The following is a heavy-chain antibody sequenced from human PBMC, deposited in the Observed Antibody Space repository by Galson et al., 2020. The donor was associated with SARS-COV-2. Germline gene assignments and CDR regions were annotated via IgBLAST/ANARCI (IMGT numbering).Heavy chain of an antibody. CDR2: INPSSGST. J-gene: IGHJ1*01. Sequence: ASVKVSCKASGYTFTTYYMHWVRQAPGQGLEWMGIINPSSGSTSYAQKFQGRVTMTRDTSTSTVHMELSRLKSEDTTVYYCAQGSCGGDFCYDAEYFQHWGQGTLVTVSS. CDR3: AQGSCGGDFCYDAEYFQH. V-gene: IGHV1-46*01. D-gene: IGHD2-21*01. CDR1: GYTFTTYY.